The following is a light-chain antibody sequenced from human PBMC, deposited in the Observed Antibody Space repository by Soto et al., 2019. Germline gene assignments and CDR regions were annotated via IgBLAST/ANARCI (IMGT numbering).Light chain of an antibody. CDR1: SSDVGGYNY. J-gene: IGLJ1*01. Sequence: QSVLTQPPPASGSPGQSVTISCTGTSSDVGGYNYVSWYQRHPGKAPKLMIYEVSKRPSGVPDRFSGSKSGNTASLTFSGLQAEDEADYYCSSYAGSNNYVFGTGTKVTVL. CDR2: EVS. V-gene: IGLV2-8*01. CDR3: SSYAGSNNYV.